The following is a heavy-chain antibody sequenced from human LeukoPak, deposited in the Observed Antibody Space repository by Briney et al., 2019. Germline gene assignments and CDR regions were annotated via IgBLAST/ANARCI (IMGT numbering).Heavy chain of an antibody. CDR3: ARDPDFRSSPLPFDY. CDR1: GYTFTGYY. CDR2: INPNSGGT. V-gene: IGHV1-2*02. J-gene: IGHJ4*02. Sequence: ASVKVSCKASGYTFTGYYMHWVRQAPGQGLEWMGWINPNSGGTNYAQKFQGRVTMTRDTSISTAYMELSRLRSDDTAVYYCARDPDFRSSPLPFDYWGRGTLVTVSS. D-gene: IGHD6-6*01.